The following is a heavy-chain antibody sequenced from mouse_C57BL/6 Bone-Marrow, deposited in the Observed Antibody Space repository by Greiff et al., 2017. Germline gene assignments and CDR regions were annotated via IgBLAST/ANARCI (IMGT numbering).Heavy chain of an antibody. CDR2: IRSKSSNYAT. CDR3: VRGGREVFYYAMDY. Sequence: EVHLVESGGGLVQPKGSLKLSCAASGFTFNTYAMHWVRQAPGKGLEWVARIRSKSSNYATYYADSVKDRFTISRDDSQSMLYLQMNNLKTEDTAMYYCVRGGREVFYYAMDYWGQGTSVTVSS. J-gene: IGHJ4*01. V-gene: IGHV10-3*01. CDR1: GFTFNTYA.